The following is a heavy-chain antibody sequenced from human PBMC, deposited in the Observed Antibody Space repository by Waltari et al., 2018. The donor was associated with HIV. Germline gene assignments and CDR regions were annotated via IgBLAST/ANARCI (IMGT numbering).Heavy chain of an antibody. CDR3: AKGIQLWLTPFDY. J-gene: IGHJ4*02. Sequence: EVQLLESGGGLVQPGGSLRLSCAASGFTFSSYAMSWVRQAPGKGLEWVSAISGIGGSTYYADSVKGRFTISRDNSKNTLYLQMNSLRAEDTAVYYCAKGIQLWLTPFDYWGQGTLVTVSS. CDR1: GFTFSSYA. CDR2: ISGIGGST. D-gene: IGHD5-18*01. V-gene: IGHV3-23*01.